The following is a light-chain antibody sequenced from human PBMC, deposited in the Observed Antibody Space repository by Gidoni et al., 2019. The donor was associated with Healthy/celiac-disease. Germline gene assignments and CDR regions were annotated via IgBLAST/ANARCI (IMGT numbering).Light chain of an antibody. CDR1: QSVSSY. CDR3: QQRSNWPPALT. V-gene: IGKV3-11*01. Sequence: ERVLTQSQATLSLSPGERATLSCRASQSVSSYLAWYQQKPGHAPRLLIYDASNRATGIPARFSVSGSGTDFTLTISSLEPEAFAVYYCQQRSNWPPALTFGGXTKVEIK. CDR2: DAS. J-gene: IGKJ4*01.